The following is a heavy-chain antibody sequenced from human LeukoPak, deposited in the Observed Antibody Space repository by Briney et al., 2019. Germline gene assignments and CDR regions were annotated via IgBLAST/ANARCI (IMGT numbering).Heavy chain of an antibody. V-gene: IGHV3-23*01. CDR3: ARDYIVVVPAAMFNYMDV. J-gene: IGHJ6*03. Sequence: GGSLRLSCAASGFTFTSYAMSWVRQAPGKGLEWVSVISGSGGSTHYADSVKGRFTIARDNSKNTLYLQMNSLRAEDTAVYYCARDYIVVVPAAMFNYMDVWGKGPRSPSP. CDR1: GFTFTSYA. CDR2: ISGSGGST. D-gene: IGHD2-2*01.